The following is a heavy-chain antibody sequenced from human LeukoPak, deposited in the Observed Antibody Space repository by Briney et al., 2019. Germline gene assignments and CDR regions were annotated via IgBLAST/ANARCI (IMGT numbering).Heavy chain of an antibody. D-gene: IGHD2-8*01. CDR2: IYYSGST. CDR1: GGSISSSSYY. CDR3: AREVLSFFDP. Sequence: PSETLSLTCTVSGGSISSSSYYWGWIRQPPGKGLEWIGSIYYSGSTYYNPSLKSRVTISVDTSKNQFSLKLSSVTAADTAVYYCAREVLSFFDPWGQGTLVTVSS. J-gene: IGHJ5*02. V-gene: IGHV4-39*07.